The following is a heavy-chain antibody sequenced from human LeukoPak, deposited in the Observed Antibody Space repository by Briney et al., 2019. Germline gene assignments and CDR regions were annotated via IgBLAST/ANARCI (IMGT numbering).Heavy chain of an antibody. CDR3: ARGLTGDY. V-gene: IGHV1-69*02. J-gene: IGHJ4*02. D-gene: IGHD7-27*01. Sequence: SVKVSCKASGGTFSSYTISWVRQAPGQGLELMGRIIPILGIANYAQKFQGRVTITADKSTSTAYMELSSLRSEDTAVYYCARGLTGDYWGQGTLVTVSS. CDR2: IIPILGIA. CDR1: GGTFSSYT.